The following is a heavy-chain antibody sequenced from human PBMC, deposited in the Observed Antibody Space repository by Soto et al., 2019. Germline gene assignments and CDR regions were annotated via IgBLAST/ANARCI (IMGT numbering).Heavy chain of an antibody. Sequence: QITLKESGPTLVQPTQTLTLTCSCSGFSLTTGGMGVGWIRQPPGKALEWLALIYWDADKGYSPSLKSRITIIKDISKNQVVLTMTTMDPVDTATYYCARIYCAGGNCYRRGGFYYGMEFCGQGTTVTVSS. CDR2: IYWDADK. V-gene: IGHV2-5*02. J-gene: IGHJ6*02. D-gene: IGHD2-8*02. CDR1: GFSLTTGGMG. CDR3: ARIYCAGGNCYRRGGFYYGMEF.